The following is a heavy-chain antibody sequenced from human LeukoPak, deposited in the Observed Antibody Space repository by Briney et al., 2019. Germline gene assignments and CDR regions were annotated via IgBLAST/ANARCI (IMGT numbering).Heavy chain of an antibody. V-gene: IGHV3-11*04. CDR3: ARDFPTYSSSWYYFGYYYYMDV. J-gene: IGHJ6*03. CDR1: GFTFSDYY. CDR2: ISSSGSTI. D-gene: IGHD6-13*01. Sequence: GGSLRLSCAASGFTFSDYYMSWIRQAPGKGLEWVSYISSSGSTIYYADSVKGRFTISRDNAKNSLYLQMNSLRAEDTAVYYCARDFPTYSSSWYYFGYYYYMDVWGKGTTVTVSS.